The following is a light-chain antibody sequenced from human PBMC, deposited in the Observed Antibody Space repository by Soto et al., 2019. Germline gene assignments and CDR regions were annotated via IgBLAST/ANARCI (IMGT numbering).Light chain of an antibody. CDR3: QQRDNWPWT. CDR2: DAS. CDR1: QSIRSN. J-gene: IGKJ1*01. V-gene: IGKV3-11*01. Sequence: EIVLTQSPATLSLSPGERATLSFRASQSIRSNLAWYPHKPGQAPRLLIYDASIRATGIPGRFSGSGSGTDFTLTISNLEPEDFAVYYCQQRDNWPWTFGQGAKVEIK.